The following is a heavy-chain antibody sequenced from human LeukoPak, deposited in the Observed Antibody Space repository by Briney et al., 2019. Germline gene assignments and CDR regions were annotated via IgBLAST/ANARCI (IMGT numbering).Heavy chain of an antibody. CDR1: GFTFSSYE. J-gene: IGHJ4*02. CDR3: ARGEDYSSSWYFGY. D-gene: IGHD6-13*01. Sequence: GGSLRLSCAASGFTFSSYEMNWVRQAPGKGLEWVSYISSSGSTIYYADSVKGRFTISRDNAKNSLYLQMNSLRAEDTAVYYCARGEDYSSSWYFGYWGQGTLVTVSS. CDR2: ISSSGSTI. V-gene: IGHV3-48*03.